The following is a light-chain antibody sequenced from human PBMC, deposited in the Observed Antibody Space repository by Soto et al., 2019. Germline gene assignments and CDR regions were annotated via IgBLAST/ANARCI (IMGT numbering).Light chain of an antibody. J-gene: IGKJ2*01. CDR1: QGISSY. V-gene: IGKV1-8*01. CDR2: AAS. Sequence: ALRMTQSPSSFSASTGDRVTITCRASQGISSYLAWYQQKPGKAPKLLIYAASTLQSGVPSRFSGSGSGTDFTLTISCLQSEDFATYYCQQYYSYPSYTFRQGTKLEIK. CDR3: QQYYSYPSYT.